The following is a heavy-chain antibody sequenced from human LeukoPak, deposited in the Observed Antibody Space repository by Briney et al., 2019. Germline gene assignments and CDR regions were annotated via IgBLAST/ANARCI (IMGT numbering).Heavy chain of an antibody. Sequence: SETLSLTCTVSGGSISSYYWSWIRRPPGKGLEWIGRIYTSGSTNYNPSLKSRVTMSVDTSKNQFSLKLSSVTAADTAVYYCARDRFGQTGYSSGWYVLDAFDIWGQGTMVTVSS. D-gene: IGHD6-19*01. CDR2: IYTSGST. J-gene: IGHJ3*02. V-gene: IGHV4-4*07. CDR1: GGSISSYY. CDR3: ARDRFGQTGYSSGWYVLDAFDI.